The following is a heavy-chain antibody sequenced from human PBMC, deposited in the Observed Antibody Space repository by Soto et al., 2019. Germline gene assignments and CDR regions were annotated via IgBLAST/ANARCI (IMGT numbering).Heavy chain of an antibody. CDR2: INAGNGNT. J-gene: IGHJ5*01. Sequence: GGLVKVSCKASGFSFIDYSILWVRQAPGQSLEWLGWINAGNGNTKYSHKFQDRVTITSDTSATTTYMELRSLRSEDTAVFYCARSAKKTWLPDFWGQGTLVTVSS. V-gene: IGHV1-3*01. D-gene: IGHD5-12*01. CDR1: GFSFIDYS. CDR3: ARSAKKTWLPDF.